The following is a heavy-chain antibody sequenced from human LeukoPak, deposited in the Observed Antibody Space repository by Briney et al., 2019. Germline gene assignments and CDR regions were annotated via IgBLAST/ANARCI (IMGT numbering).Heavy chain of an antibody. V-gene: IGHV1-18*01. CDR3: ARVPSDFWSGYLFDY. CDR2: ISAYNGNT. CDR1: GYTFTSYG. J-gene: IGHJ4*02. D-gene: IGHD3-3*01. Sequence: ASVKVSCKASGYTFTSYGISWVRQAPGQGLEWMGWISAYNGNTNYAQKLQGRVTMTTDTSTSTAYMELRSLRSDDTAVYYCARVPSDFWSGYLFDYWGQGTLVTVSS.